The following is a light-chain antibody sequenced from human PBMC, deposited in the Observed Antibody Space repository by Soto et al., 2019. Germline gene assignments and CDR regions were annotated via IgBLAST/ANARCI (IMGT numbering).Light chain of an antibody. J-gene: IGKJ1*01. CDR2: KAS. V-gene: IGKV1-5*03. CDR3: QHYVT. CDR1: QSILSW. Sequence: DIQMTQSPSTLSASVGDRVTITCRASQSILSWLAWYQQKPGKPPKLLIYKASSLQSGVPSRFSGSGSGTEFPLTISSLQPDDFATYYCQHYVTFGQGTKVEIK.